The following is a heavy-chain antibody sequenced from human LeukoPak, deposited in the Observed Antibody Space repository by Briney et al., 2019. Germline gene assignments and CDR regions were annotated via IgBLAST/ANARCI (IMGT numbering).Heavy chain of an antibody. CDR3: ASVVRPPPNEGYFDY. V-gene: IGHV3-21*01. J-gene: IGHJ4*02. D-gene: IGHD2-15*01. Sequence: PGESLRLSCAVSGFTFSSYSLNWVRQAPGKGLEWVSSISSSSSYIYYADSVKGRFTISRDNAKNSLYLQMNSMSAEDTAVYYCASVVRPPPNEGYFDYWGQGTLVTVSS. CDR1: GFTFSSYS. CDR2: ISSSSSYI.